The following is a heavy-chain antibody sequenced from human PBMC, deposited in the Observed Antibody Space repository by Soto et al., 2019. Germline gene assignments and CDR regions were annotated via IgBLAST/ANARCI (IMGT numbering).Heavy chain of an antibody. J-gene: IGHJ6*02. CDR1: GDSVSSNNAA. CDR3: ARGRVYDILTGSYYYYGMDV. D-gene: IGHD3-9*01. CDR2: TYYRSKRYN. Sequence: PSQTLSLTCAISGDSVSSNNAAWDWSRQSPSRVLEWLGRTYYRSKRYNEDAGPVKSHITINPDTSKNQFSLQVNSVTPEDTAVYYCARGRVYDILTGSYYYYGMDVWGQGTTVTVSS. V-gene: IGHV6-1*01.